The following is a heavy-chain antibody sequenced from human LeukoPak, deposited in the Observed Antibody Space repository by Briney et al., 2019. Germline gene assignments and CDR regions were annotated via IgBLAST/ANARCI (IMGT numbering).Heavy chain of an antibody. CDR1: GFTFSSYV. CDR2: ISYDGSNE. CDR3: ARVKGTSHLSSFDY. Sequence: GGSLRLPCAASGFTFSSYVMHWVRQAPGKGLEWVAIISYDGSNEYYADSVKGRFTISRDNSKNTLYLQMNSLRAADTAVYYCARVKGTSHLSSFDYWGQGTWSPSPQ. V-gene: IGHV3-30*04. J-gene: IGHJ4*02.